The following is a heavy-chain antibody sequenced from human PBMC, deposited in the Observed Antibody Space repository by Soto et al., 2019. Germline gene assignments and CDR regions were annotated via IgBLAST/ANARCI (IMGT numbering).Heavy chain of an antibody. V-gene: IGHV4-39*01. D-gene: IGHD2-15*01. CDR2: VYYSGNT. J-gene: IGHJ6*03. CDR3: ARLPYCTGGSCYAYPYYMDV. CDR1: GGSISSSTYY. Sequence: QLQLQESGPGLVKPSETLSLTCTVSGGSISSSTYYWGWIRQPPGKGLEWIGSVYYSGNTYYNPSLKSRVTISVDTSKNQFSLRLSSVTAADTAVYYCARLPYCTGGSCYAYPYYMDVWGTGSTVTVSS.